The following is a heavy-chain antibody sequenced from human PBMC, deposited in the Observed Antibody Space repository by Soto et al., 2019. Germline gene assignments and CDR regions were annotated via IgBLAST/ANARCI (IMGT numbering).Heavy chain of an antibody. D-gene: IGHD1-26*01. J-gene: IGHJ3*02. V-gene: IGHV4-59*01. CDR1: GDSISSYY. CDR3: ARAKVGAYDAFDI. CDR2: IYYSGST. Sequence: SETLSLTCSVSGDSISSYYWSWIRQPPGKGLEWIGYIYYSGSTNYNPSLKSRVTISVDTSKNQFSLKLSSVTAADTAVYYCARAKVGAYDAFDIWGQGTMVTVSS.